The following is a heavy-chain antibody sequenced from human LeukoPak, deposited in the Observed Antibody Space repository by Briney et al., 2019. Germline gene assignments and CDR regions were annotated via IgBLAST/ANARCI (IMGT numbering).Heavy chain of an antibody. CDR1: GYSFTGYY. CDR2: IDPKSGAT. J-gene: IGHJ4*02. CDR3: AREENSGMDRYFDY. D-gene: IGHD6-19*01. V-gene: IGHV1-2*02. Sequence: GASVKVSCKTSGYSFTGYYMHWVRQVPGQGLEWMGWIDPKSGATHYAQKFQGRVAMTRDTSSSTAYMEVSRLRSDDTALYYCAREENSGMDRYFDYCGQGTLVTVSS.